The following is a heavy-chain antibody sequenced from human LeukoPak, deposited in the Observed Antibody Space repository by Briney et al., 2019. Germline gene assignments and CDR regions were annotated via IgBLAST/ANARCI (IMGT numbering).Heavy chain of an antibody. CDR3: ARVGVLTGYHGFDV. CDR1: VFIVSSNY. D-gene: IGHD3-9*01. J-gene: IGHJ3*01. Sequence: GGSLRLSCAASVFIVSSNYISWVRQAPGKGLEWGSVLYSGGTTYYADSVKGRFTIFRDNSKNTRYLQMNSLRAEATAVYYCARVGVLTGYHGFDVWGQGTMVTVSS. CDR2: LYSGGTT. V-gene: IGHV3-53*01.